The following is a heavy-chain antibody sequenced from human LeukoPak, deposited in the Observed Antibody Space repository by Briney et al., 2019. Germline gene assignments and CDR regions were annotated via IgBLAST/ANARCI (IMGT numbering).Heavy chain of an antibody. V-gene: IGHV3-7*03. D-gene: IGHD3-22*01. Sequence: GGSLRLSCAASGFTFSSYWMSWVRQAPGKGLEWVANIKQDGSEKYYVDSVKGRFTISRDNAKNSLYLQMNSLRAEDTAVYYCAREGARPITMIVESAFDIWGQGTMVTVSS. CDR3: AREGARPITMIVESAFDI. CDR1: GFTFSSYW. CDR2: IKQDGSEK. J-gene: IGHJ3*02.